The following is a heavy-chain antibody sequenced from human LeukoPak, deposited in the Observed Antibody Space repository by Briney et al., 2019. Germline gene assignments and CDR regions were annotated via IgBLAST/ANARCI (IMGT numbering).Heavy chain of an antibody. J-gene: IGHJ6*02. CDR1: GGSFSGYY. D-gene: IGHD2-8*01. CDR2: INHSGST. V-gene: IGHV4-34*01. Sequence: SETLSLTCAVYGGSFSGYYWSWIRQPPGKGLEWIGEINHSGSTNYNPSLKSRVTISVDTSKNQFSLKLSSVTAADTAVYYCARGPRGDIVLMVYATRYYYGMDVWSQGTTVTVSS. CDR3: ARGPRGDIVLMVYATRYYYGMDV.